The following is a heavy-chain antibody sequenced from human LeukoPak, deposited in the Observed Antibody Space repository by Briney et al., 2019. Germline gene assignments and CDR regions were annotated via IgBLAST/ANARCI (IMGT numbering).Heavy chain of an antibody. V-gene: IGHV1-2*06. Sequence: GASVKVSCKASGYTFTGYYMHWVRQAPGQGLEWMGRINPNSGGTNYAQKFQGRVTMTRDTSISTVYMELSRLRSDDTAVYYCARAMIVVVDAFDIWGQGTMVTVSS. J-gene: IGHJ3*02. CDR1: GYTFTGYY. CDR3: ARAMIVVVDAFDI. CDR2: INPNSGGT. D-gene: IGHD3-22*01.